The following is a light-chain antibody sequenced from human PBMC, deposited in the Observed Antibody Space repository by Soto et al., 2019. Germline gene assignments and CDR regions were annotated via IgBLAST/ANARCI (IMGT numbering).Light chain of an antibody. CDR3: PQYNKWPPHT. CDR1: QSVSNN. J-gene: IGKJ4*01. V-gene: IGKV3-15*01. CDR2: DAS. Sequence: EVVMTQSPATLSVSPGERATLSCRASQSVSNNLAWYQQKPGQAPRLLIYDASTRSTGIPARFSGSGSGTEFTLTISSLQSGDFAVYYCPQYNKWPPHTFGGGTKFEI.